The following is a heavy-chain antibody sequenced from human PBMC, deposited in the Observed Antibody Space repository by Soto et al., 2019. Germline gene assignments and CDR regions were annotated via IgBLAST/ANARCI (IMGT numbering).Heavy chain of an antibody. D-gene: IGHD2-8*01. CDR2: INPGGSIT. CDR3: ARVPTGKYGVWNY. Sequence: QSWGSLRLSCAASGFTFSSYWMHWVRQAPGKGLVWVSRINPGGSITAYADSVKGRFTISRDNAKNTLYLQMNSLRGDDTAVYYCARVPTGKYGVWNYWGQGTLVTVSS. J-gene: IGHJ4*02. CDR1: GFTFSSYW. V-gene: IGHV3-74*01.